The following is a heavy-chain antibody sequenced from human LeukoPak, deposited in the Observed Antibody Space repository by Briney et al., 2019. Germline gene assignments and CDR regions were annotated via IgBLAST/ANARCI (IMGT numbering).Heavy chain of an antibody. Sequence: PGGSLRLSCATSGFTFSSYDMHWVRQAPGKGLEWVAVMRYDGTNTYHADSVKGRFTISRDTSKNTLYLQMNSLRAEDTALYYCAKVFNARWYCTTGVCGGFDHWGQGTLVTVSS. CDR3: AKVFNARWYCTTGVCGGFDH. CDR1: GFTFSSYD. D-gene: IGHD2-8*01. V-gene: IGHV3-30*02. J-gene: IGHJ4*02. CDR2: MRYDGTNT.